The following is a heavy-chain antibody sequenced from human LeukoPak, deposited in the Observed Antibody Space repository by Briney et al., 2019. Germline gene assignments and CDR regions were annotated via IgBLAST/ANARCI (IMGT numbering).Heavy chain of an antibody. CDR1: GGSISSSSYY. D-gene: IGHD2-2*02. Sequence: SETLSLTCTVSGGSISSSSYYWGWIRQPPGKGLEWIGSIYYSGSTYYNPSLKSRVTISVDTSKNQFSLKLSSVTAADTAVYYCARDRDCTRNSCYTKFQSFDLWGRGTLVTVSS. CDR2: IYYSGST. J-gene: IGHJ2*01. V-gene: IGHV4-39*02. CDR3: ARDRDCTRNSCYTKFQSFDL.